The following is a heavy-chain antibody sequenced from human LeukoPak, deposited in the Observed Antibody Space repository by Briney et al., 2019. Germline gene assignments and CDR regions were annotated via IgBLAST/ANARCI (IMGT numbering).Heavy chain of an antibody. J-gene: IGHJ4*02. Sequence: SDPQSLTCIVSVDSDRSRHWNCTRRPPGKRLEWIGFVSYSGTTNYNPSLNSRVTISIDTSRNRVSLRLTSVTAADTAYYRCARGGRDGPVDFGGQGTLVTVSS. D-gene: IGHD5-24*01. CDR3: ARGGRDGPVDF. CDR2: VSYSGTT. CDR1: VDSDRSRH. V-gene: IGHV4-59*02.